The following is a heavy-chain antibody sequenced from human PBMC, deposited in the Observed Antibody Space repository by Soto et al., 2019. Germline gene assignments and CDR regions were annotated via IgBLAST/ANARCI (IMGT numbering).Heavy chain of an antibody. V-gene: IGHV1-24*01. Sequence: GASVKVSCKVSGYTLTELSMHWVRQAPGKGLEWMGGFDPEDGETIYAQKFQGRVTMTEDTSTDTAYMELSSLRSEDTAVYYCATVVDTAMVGDNWFDPWGQGTLVTVSS. CDR1: GYTLTELS. J-gene: IGHJ5*02. CDR3: ATVVDTAMVGDNWFDP. D-gene: IGHD5-18*01. CDR2: FDPEDGET.